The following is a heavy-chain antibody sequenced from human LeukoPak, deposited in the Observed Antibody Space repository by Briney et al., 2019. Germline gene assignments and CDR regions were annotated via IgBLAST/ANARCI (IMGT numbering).Heavy chain of an antibody. V-gene: IGHV1-46*01. D-gene: IGHD1-7*01. CDR2: INPSGGST. J-gene: IGHJ5*02. CDR3: AGTLTGTTLFDP. CDR1: GYTFTSYY. Sequence: GASVKVSCKASGYTFTSYYMHWVRQAPGQGLEWMGIINPSGGSTSYAQKFQGRVTMTRDTSTSTVYMELSSLRSEDTAVYYCAGTLTGTTLFDPWGQGTLVTVSS.